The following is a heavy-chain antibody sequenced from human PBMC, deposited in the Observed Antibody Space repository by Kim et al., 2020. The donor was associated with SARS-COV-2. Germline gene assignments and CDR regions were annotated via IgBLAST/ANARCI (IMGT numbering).Heavy chain of an antibody. J-gene: IGHJ4*02. CDR1: GYTFTSHY. Sequence: ASVKVSCKTSGYTFTSHYLHWVRQAPGQGLEWMGRINPNSGGTNYAQKFQGRVTMTRDTSISTAHMELSRLRSDDTVVYYCARGNTETIDYWGQGTLVTVSS. CDR2: INPNSGGT. V-gene: IGHV1-2*05. CDR3: ARGNTETIDY.